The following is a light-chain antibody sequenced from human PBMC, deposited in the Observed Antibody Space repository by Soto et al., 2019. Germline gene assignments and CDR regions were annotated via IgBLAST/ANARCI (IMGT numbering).Light chain of an antibody. CDR3: QQYGRSPWT. V-gene: IGKV1-39*01. Sequence: DIQMTQSPSSLSASVGDRVTITCRASLSISTDLNWYQQKPGKAPKVLIFGASSLQSGVPSRFSGSGSGTDFTLTISRLEPEDFGVYYCQQYGRSPWTFGQGTKVEFK. CDR1: LSISTD. CDR2: GAS. J-gene: IGKJ1*01.